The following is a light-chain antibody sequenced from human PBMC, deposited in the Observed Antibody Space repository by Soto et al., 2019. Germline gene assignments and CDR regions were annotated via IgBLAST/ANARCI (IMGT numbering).Light chain of an antibody. CDR3: QQYQTYSQ. CDR1: QSINTW. J-gene: IGKJ1*01. CDR2: KAS. Sequence: DIQMTQSPSTLSASVGDRVTITCRASQSINTWLAWYQLKPGRVPKLLIYKASTLESGVPSRFSGSGSGTEFTLTISSLQPDDFATYYCQQYQTYSQFGQGTKVEIK. V-gene: IGKV1-5*03.